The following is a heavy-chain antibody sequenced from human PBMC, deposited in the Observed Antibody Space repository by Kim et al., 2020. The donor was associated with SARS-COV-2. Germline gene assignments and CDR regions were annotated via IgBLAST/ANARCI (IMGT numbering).Heavy chain of an antibody. CDR3: ARPYYYGSGSYYGY. J-gene: IGHJ4*02. CDR2: IIPIFGTA. V-gene: IGHV1-69*13. CDR1: GGTFSSYA. Sequence: SVKVSCKASGGTFSSYAISWVRQAPGQGLEWMGGIIPIFGTANYAQKFQGRVTITADESTSTAYMELSSLRSEDTAVYYCARPYYYGSGSYYGYWGQGTLVTVSS. D-gene: IGHD3-10*01.